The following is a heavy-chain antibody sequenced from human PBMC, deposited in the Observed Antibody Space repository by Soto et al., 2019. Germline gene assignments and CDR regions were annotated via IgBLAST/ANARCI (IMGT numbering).Heavy chain of an antibody. CDR2: IYWDDDK. CDR1: GFSLSTSGVG. D-gene: IGHD3-22*01. J-gene: IGHJ4*02. V-gene: IGHV2-5*02. CDR3: AHTEWEYDSSGYPFDY. Sequence: QITLKESGPTLVKPTQTLTLTCTFSGFSLSTSGVGVGWIRQPPGKALEWLALIYWDDDKRYSPSLKSRLTITKDTSKNQVVLTMTNMDPVDTATYYCAHTEWEYDSSGYPFDYWGQGTLVTVSS.